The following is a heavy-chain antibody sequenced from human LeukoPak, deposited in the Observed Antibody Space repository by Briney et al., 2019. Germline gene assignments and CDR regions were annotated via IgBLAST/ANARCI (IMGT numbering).Heavy chain of an antibody. Sequence: SEILSLTCTVSGDSISSDDYYWGWIRQPPGKGLEWIGSIFNSGITYYNPSLRSRVTISVDTSKNQFSLMLNSVTAADTAVYYCARPEGNYWGQGTLVTVSS. J-gene: IGHJ4*02. CDR2: IFNSGIT. CDR1: GDSISSDDYY. V-gene: IGHV4-39*01. CDR3: ARPEGNY.